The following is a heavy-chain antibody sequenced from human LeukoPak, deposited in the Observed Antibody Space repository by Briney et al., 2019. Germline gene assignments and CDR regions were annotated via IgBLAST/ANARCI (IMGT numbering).Heavy chain of an antibody. D-gene: IGHD5-18*01. CDR2: ISSSSSYI. Sequence: GGSLRLSCAASGFTFSSYSMNWVRQAPGKGLEWVSSISSSSSYIYYADSVKGRFTISRDNAKKSLYLQMDSLRDEDTAVYYCASLDTAHPSGVYWGQGTLVTVSS. V-gene: IGHV3-21*01. CDR1: GFTFSSYS. J-gene: IGHJ4*02. CDR3: ASLDTAHPSGVY.